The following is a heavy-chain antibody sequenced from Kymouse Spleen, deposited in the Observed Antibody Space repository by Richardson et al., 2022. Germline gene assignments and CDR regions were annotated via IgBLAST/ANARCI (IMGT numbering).Heavy chain of an antibody. CDR1: GGSFSGYY. CDR2: INHSGST. D-gene: IGHD6-13*01. CDR3: ARGVAAAGGWFDP. J-gene: IGHJ5*02. Sequence: QVQLQQWGAGLLKPSETLSLTCAVYGGSFSGYYWSWIRQPPGKGLEWIGEINHSGSTNYNPSLKSRVTISVDTSKNQFSLKLSSVTAADTAVYYCARGVAAAGGWFDPWGQGTLVTVSS. V-gene: IGHV4-34*01.